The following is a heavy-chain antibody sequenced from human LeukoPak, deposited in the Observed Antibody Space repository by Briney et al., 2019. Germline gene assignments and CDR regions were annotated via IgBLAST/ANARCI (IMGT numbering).Heavy chain of an antibody. D-gene: IGHD6-13*01. CDR3: ARLTLGADGFHY. CDR1: GYTFISYW. V-gene: IGHV5-51*01. J-gene: IGHJ4*02. CDR2: IYPGDSDI. Sequence: GESLKISCKGSGYTFISYWIGWVRQMPGKGLEWMGIIYPGDSDIRYNPSFQGQVTISADKSTNTAYLQWSSLKASGTAMYYCARLTLGADGFHYWGQGTLVTVSS.